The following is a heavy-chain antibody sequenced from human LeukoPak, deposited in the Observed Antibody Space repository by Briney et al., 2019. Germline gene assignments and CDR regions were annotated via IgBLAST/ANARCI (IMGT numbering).Heavy chain of an antibody. CDR2: IYYSGST. J-gene: IGHJ4*02. CDR1: GGSISSYY. Sequence: SETLSLTCTVSGGSISSYYWSWIRQPPGTGLEWIGYIYYSGSTNYNPSIKSRVTISVDTSKNQFSLKLSSVTAADTAVYYCARVVGYSYGWVDYWGQGTLVTVSS. CDR3: ARVVGYSYGWVDY. D-gene: IGHD5-18*01. V-gene: IGHV4-59*01.